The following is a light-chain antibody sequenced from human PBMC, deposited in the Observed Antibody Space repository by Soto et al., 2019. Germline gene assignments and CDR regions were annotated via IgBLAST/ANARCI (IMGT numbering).Light chain of an antibody. Sequence: DIQMTQSPSTLSGSVGDRVTITCRASQTISSWLAWYQQKPGKAPKLLMYKASTLKSGVPSSYRGSGSGKEFTITISSLQPDDFPTYHCQHYNSYSEAFGKGNKVELK. CDR2: KAS. V-gene: IGKV1-5*03. J-gene: IGKJ1*01. CDR3: QHYNSYSEA. CDR1: QTISSW.